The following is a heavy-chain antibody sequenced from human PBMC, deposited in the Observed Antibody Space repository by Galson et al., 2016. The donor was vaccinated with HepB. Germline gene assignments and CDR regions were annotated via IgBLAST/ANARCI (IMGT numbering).Heavy chain of an antibody. V-gene: IGHV4-31*03. CDR3: ARDQRSGYGYFDY. Sequence: TLSLTCTVSGGSISSIGYYWSWIRQHPGKGLEWIGYIYYSGSTSYNPSLKSRVSISVDTSKNQFSLRLSSVTAADTAVYYCARDQRSGYGYFDYWGQGTLVIVSS. CDR2: IYYSGST. CDR1: GGSISSIGYY. D-gene: IGHD3-22*01. J-gene: IGHJ4*02.